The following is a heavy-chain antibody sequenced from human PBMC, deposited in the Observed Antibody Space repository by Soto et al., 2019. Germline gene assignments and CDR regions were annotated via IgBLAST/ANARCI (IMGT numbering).Heavy chain of an antibody. Sequence: GGSLRLSCAASGFTVSSNYMSWVRQAPGKGLEWVSVIYSGGSTYYADSVKGRFTISRDNSKNTLYLQMNSLRAEDTAVYYCARDITFGGVIKHYYYGMDVWGQGTTVTVSS. J-gene: IGHJ6*02. CDR2: IYSGGST. CDR3: ARDITFGGVIKHYYYGMDV. V-gene: IGHV3-53*01. CDR1: GFTVSSNY. D-gene: IGHD3-16*02.